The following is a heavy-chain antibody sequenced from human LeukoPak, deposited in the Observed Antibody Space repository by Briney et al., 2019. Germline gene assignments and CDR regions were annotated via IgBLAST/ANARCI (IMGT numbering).Heavy chain of an antibody. V-gene: IGHV3-66*01. CDR3: ARDRSEDDSSGYIHRDFDY. CDR1: GFTVSSNY. J-gene: IGHJ4*02. Sequence: GGSLRLSCAASGFTVSSNYMSWVRQAPGKGLEWVSVIYSGGSTYYADSMKGRFTISRDNSKNTLYLQMNSLRAEDTAVYYCARDRSEDDSSGYIHRDFDYWGQGTLVIVSS. CDR2: IYSGGST. D-gene: IGHD3-22*01.